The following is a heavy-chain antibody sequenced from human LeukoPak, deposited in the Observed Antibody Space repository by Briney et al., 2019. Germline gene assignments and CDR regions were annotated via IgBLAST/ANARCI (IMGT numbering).Heavy chain of an antibody. Sequence: GGSLRLSCAASGFTFDDYAMHWVRQAPGKGLVWFSRINSDGSSTSYADSVKGRFTISRDNAKNTVYLQMNSLRAEDTAVYYCTRDTLFCSGGYCYHDIWGQGTMVTVSS. J-gene: IGHJ3*02. D-gene: IGHD2-15*01. CDR1: GFTFDDYA. V-gene: IGHV3-74*01. CDR2: INSDGSST. CDR3: TRDTLFCSGGYCYHDI.